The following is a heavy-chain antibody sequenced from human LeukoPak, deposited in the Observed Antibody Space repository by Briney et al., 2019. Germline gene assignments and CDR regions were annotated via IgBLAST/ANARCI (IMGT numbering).Heavy chain of an antibody. CDR1: GYTFTNYY. CDR3: AREGPYSSGWYGDYYYYMDV. V-gene: IGHV1-69*04. Sequence: SVKVSCKASGYTFTNYYIHWVRQAPGQGLEWMGRIIPILGIANYAQKFQGRVTITADKSTSTAYMELSSLRSEDTAVYYCAREGPYSSGWYGDYYYYMDVWGKGTTVTVSS. CDR2: IIPILGIA. D-gene: IGHD6-19*01. J-gene: IGHJ6*03.